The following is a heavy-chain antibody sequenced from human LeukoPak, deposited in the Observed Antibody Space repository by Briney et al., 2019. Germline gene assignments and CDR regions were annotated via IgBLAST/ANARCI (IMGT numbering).Heavy chain of an antibody. CDR1: GFTFSSYW. D-gene: IGHD6-19*01. J-gene: IGHJ4*02. V-gene: IGHV3-23*01. CDR2: ISGSGGST. Sequence: GGSLRLSCAASGFTFSSYWMHWVRQAPGKGLEWVSAISGSGGSTYYADSAKGRFTISRDNSKNTLYLQMNSLRAEDTAVYYCAKGAVAGVYYFDYWGQGTLVTVSS. CDR3: AKGAVAGVYYFDY.